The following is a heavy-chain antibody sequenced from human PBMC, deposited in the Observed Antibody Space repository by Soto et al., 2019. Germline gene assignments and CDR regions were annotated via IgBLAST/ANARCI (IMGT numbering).Heavy chain of an antibody. CDR1: GGSLSGYY. CDR2: VKDGGHT. D-gene: IGHD5-12*01. V-gene: IGHV4-34*01. CDR3: ARGQEGVVATH. J-gene: IGHJ4*02. Sequence: QVQLQQWGAGRLKPSETLSLNCAVTGGSLSGYYWSWIRQPPGKGLEWIGEVKDGGHTNYSPSLRGRVTISSDTSNNQFSLRLSSVTAADTGVYYCARGQEGVVATHWDQGSLVTVSS.